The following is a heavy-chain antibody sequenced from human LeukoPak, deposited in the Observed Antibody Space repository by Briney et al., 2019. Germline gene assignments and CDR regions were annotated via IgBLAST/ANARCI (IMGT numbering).Heavy chain of an antibody. CDR3: ARQFGSFVPYGGDPDRLGY. Sequence: SETLSLTCTVSGGSISSYYWSWIRQPPGKGLEWIGCIYYSGSTSYNPSLKSRVTISVDTSKNQFSLELSSVTAADTAVYYCARQFGSFVPYGGDPDRLGYWGQGTLVTVSS. J-gene: IGHJ4*02. V-gene: IGHV4-59*04. D-gene: IGHD4-23*01. CDR2: IYYSGST. CDR1: GGSISSYY.